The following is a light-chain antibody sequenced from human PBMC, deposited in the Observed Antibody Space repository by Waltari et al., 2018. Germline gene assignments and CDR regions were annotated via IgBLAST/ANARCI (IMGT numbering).Light chain of an antibody. V-gene: IGKV3-20*01. Sequence: EIVLTQSPGTLSLSPGERATLSCRASQSVSSSYLAWYQQKPDQAPRLLIYGASSRATDIPDRFSGSGSGTDFTLTISRLEPEDFAMYYCQQYGSSPGTFGQGTKLEIK. J-gene: IGKJ2*01. CDR3: QQYGSSPGT. CDR2: GAS. CDR1: QSVSSSY.